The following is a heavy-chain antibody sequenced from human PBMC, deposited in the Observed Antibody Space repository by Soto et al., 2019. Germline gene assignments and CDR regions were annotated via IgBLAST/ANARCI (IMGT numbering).Heavy chain of an antibody. D-gene: IGHD1-26*01. CDR2: IYDSGSA. V-gene: IGHV4-31*03. J-gene: IGHJ6*03. Sequence: QVQLQESGPGLVKPSQTLSLTCIVSGDSISRGGYFWTWIRQHPGKGLEWIGYIYDSGSAFYNPSLKSRVTMSVDTSMNQFSLNLRSVTAADTAVFYCARGILRPNHYMDVWGKGTAVAVSS. CDR3: ARGILRPNHYMDV. CDR1: GDSISRGGYF.